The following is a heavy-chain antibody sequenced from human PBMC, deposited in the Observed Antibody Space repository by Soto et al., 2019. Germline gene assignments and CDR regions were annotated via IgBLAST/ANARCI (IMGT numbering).Heavy chain of an antibody. Sequence: PSETLSLTCTVSGDSINTFYCGWMRHSPGKELEWIGYVYYTGSTNYNPSLKSRVTISVDRSKNQFSLKLTSANAADTAVYYCARGRTVRNYADDSSDYFYFFDYWGQGTQVTV. CDR1: GDSINTFY. J-gene: IGHJ4*02. CDR3: ARGRTVRNYADDSSDYFYFFDY. D-gene: IGHD3-22*01. V-gene: IGHV4-59*01. CDR2: VYYTGST.